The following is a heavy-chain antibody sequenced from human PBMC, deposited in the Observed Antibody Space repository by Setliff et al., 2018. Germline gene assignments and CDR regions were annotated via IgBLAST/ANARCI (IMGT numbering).Heavy chain of an antibody. D-gene: IGHD1-26*01. CDR2: IYTSGST. CDR1: GGSISNYY. CDR3: ARKGISALSGAFDM. Sequence: PSETLSLICTVSGGSISNYYWSWIRQPAGKGLEWIGRIYTSGSTNYNPSLKSRVTMSVDTSKSQFSLKLSSVTAADTAVYYCARKGISALSGAFDMWGQGTMVTVSS. V-gene: IGHV4-4*07. J-gene: IGHJ3*02.